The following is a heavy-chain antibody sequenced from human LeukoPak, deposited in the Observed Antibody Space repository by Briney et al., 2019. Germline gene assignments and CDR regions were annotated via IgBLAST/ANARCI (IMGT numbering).Heavy chain of an antibody. V-gene: IGHV3-48*03. Sequence: GGSLRPSCAASGFTFSSYEMNWVRQAPGKGLEWVSYISSSGSTIYYADSVKGRFTISRDNAKNSLYLQMNSLRAEDTAVYYCARDKGVAAAGIGYYYYGMDVWGQGTTVTVSS. CDR2: ISSSGSTI. J-gene: IGHJ6*02. CDR1: GFTFSSYE. D-gene: IGHD6-13*01. CDR3: ARDKGVAAAGIGYYYYGMDV.